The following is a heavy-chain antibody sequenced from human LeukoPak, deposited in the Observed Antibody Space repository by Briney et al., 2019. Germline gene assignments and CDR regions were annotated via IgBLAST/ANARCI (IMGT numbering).Heavy chain of an antibody. D-gene: IGHD4-23*01. CDR3: ARAAVNGGFDY. CDR1: GFTFSSYE. Sequence: PGGSLRLSCAASGFTFSSYEMNWVRQAPGKGLEWVSYISSSGSTIYYADSVKGRFTISRDNAKNSLYLQINSLRAEDTAVYYCARAAVNGGFDYWDQGTLVTVSS. CDR2: ISSSGSTI. J-gene: IGHJ4*02. V-gene: IGHV3-48*03.